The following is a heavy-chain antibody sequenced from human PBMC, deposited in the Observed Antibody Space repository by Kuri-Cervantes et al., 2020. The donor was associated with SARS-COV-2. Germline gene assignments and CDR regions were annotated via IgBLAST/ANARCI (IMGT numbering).Heavy chain of an antibody. Sequence: GGSLRLSCTVSGGSISSSSYYWGWIRQPPGKGLEWVAYISFDGSIKDKIVSGKGRFTISRDNSQNTLYLQMNSLRSEDTAVYYCDTDRLGVHDSWGQGTLVTVSS. CDR3: DTDRLGVHDS. D-gene: IGHD2-8*01. CDR1: GGSISSSS. J-gene: IGHJ4*02. CDR2: ISFDGSIK. V-gene: IGHV3-30*03.